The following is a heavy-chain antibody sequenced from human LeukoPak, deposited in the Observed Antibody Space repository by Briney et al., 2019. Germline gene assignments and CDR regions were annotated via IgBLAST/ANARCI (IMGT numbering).Heavy chain of an antibody. Sequence: GGSLRLSCAASGFTVSSNYMSWDRQAPGKGLEWVSVIYSGGSTYYADSVKGRFTISRDNSKNTLYLQMNSLRAEDTAVYYCARGLAAAGNFDFWGQGTLVTVSS. J-gene: IGHJ4*02. CDR3: ARGLAAAGNFDF. CDR2: IYSGGST. D-gene: IGHD6-13*01. V-gene: IGHV3-66*01. CDR1: GFTVSSNY.